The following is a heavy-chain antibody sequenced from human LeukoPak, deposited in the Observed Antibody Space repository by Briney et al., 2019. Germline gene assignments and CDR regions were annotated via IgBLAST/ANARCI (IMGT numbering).Heavy chain of an antibody. J-gene: IGHJ3*02. V-gene: IGHV3-21*01. D-gene: IGHD1-26*01. CDR3: ARRLEWEPEAFDI. Sequence: GGTLRLSCAASGFTFSSYGMSWVRQAPGKGLEWVSSISSSSSYIYYADSVKGRFTISRDNAKNSLYLQMNSLRAEDTAVYYCARRLEWEPEAFDIWGQGTMVTVSS. CDR1: GFTFSSYG. CDR2: ISSSSSYI.